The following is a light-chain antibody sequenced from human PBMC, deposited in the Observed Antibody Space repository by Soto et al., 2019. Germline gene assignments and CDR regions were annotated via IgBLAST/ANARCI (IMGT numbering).Light chain of an antibody. CDR2: GAS. Sequence: EIVLTQSPGTLSLSPGERATLSCRASQSVSSSYLAWYQQKPGQAPRLLIYGASSRATGIPDRFSGSGSGTDFTLTISRLEPEDFAVYYRQQYGSSPRFGQGTKVEIK. J-gene: IGKJ1*01. CDR1: QSVSSSY. V-gene: IGKV3-20*01. CDR3: QQYGSSPR.